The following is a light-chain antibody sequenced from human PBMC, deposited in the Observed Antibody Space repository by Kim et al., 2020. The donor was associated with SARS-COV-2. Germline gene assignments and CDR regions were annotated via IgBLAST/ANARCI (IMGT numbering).Light chain of an antibody. Sequence: LRRTVRITGNGDSRSHSYAGWDQQNPGQAPQLVFCDENTRPAGVPDRFSGSSSGNTASLTITGVQAEDEADYYCHSRISSTKEYVFGPGTRVTVL. V-gene: IGLV3-19*01. CDR2: DEN. CDR3: HSRISSTKEYV. J-gene: IGLJ1*01. CDR1: SRSHSY.